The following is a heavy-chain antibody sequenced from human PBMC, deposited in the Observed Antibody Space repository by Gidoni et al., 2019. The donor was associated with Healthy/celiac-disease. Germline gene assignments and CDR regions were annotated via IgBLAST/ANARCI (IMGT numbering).Heavy chain of an antibody. V-gene: IGHV5-10-1*03. CDR2: TDPSDSYT. J-gene: IGHJ4*02. CDR1: GYSFTSYW. CDR3: ASTGDGYIDY. D-gene: IGHD3-10*01. Sequence: VQLVQSGAEVKKPGESPRISCTGSGYSFTSYWISWLRQMPGKGLEWMGRTDPSDSYTNYSPSFQGHVTISADKSISTAYLQWSSLKASDTAMYYCASTGDGYIDYWGQGTLVTVSS.